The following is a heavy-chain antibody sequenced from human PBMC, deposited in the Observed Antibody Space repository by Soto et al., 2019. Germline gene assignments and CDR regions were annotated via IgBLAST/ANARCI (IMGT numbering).Heavy chain of an antibody. D-gene: IGHD5-18*01. CDR2: INPNNGGT. V-gene: IGHV1-2*04. CDR3: ARGLTALYGMDV. Sequence: GASMKVSCKTSGYTFTDKNIHCVRQAPGQGLEWMGWINPNNGGTKYAQKFQDWVTMTRDTSISTAYMALSRLRSDDTAVYYCARGLTALYGMDVWGQGTTVTVSS. CDR1: GYTFTDKN. J-gene: IGHJ6*02.